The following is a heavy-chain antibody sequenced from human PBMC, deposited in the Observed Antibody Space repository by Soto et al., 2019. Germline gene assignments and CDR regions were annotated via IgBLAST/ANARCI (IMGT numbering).Heavy chain of an antibody. D-gene: IGHD3-10*01. CDR3: ARPISQITMSRDRANWFDP. J-gene: IGHJ5*02. Sequence: ASVKVSCKASGYTFTSYYMHWVRQAPGQGLEWMGIINPSGGSTSYAQKFQGRVTMTRDTSTSTVYMELSSLRSEDTAVYYCARPISQITMSRDRANWFDPGGQGTLVTVSS. CDR2: INPSGGST. V-gene: IGHV1-46*03. CDR1: GYTFTSYY.